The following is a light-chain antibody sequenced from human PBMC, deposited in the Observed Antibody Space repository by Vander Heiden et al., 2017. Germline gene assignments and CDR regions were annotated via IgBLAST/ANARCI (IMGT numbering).Light chain of an antibody. Sequence: DIVMTQSPLSLPVTPGEPASISCRSSQSLLHSNGYNYLDWYLQKPGQSPQLLIYLGSNRAAGVPDRFSGSGPGTDFTLKISIGEAEDVRVYYCRRALQTPFTFGHGTKVDIK. CDR1: QSLLHSNGYNY. CDR2: LGS. V-gene: IGKV2-28*01. J-gene: IGKJ3*01. CDR3: RRALQTPFT.